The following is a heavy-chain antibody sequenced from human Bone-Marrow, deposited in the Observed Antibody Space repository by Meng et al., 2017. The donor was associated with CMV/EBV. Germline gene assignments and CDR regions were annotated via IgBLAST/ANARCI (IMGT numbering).Heavy chain of an antibody. V-gene: IGHV3-7*01. CDR2: IKQDGSEK. CDR1: GLTFSSYW. Sequence: GGSLRLSCAASGLTFSSYWMSWVRQAPGKGLEWVANIKQDGSEKYYVDSVKGRFTISRDNAKNSLYLQMNSLRAEDTAVYYCARYSGTGYFDLWGRGTLVTVSS. J-gene: IGHJ2*01. D-gene: IGHD2-15*01. CDR3: ARYSGTGYFDL.